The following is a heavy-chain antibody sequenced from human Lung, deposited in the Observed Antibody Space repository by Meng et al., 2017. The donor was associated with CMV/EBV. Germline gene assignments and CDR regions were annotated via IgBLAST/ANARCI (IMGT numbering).Heavy chain of an antibody. CDR2: ISAYNGNT. CDR1: GYTITNYG. D-gene: IGHD1-26*01. V-gene: IGHV1-18*01. Sequence: AQLGQSGGEVKKPGASVKVSCKASGYTITNYGITWVRQAPGQGLEWMGWISAYNGNTNYAQTLQGRLTMTTDTSTSTAYMELRSLRSDDTAVYYCARVEVGITSGDYWGQGTLVTVSS. CDR3: ARVEVGITSGDY. J-gene: IGHJ4*02.